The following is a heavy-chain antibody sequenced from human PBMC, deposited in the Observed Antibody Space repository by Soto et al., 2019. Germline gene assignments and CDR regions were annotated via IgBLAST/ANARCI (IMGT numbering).Heavy chain of an antibody. CDR3: AKEMGQWLAHAFDY. J-gene: IGHJ4*02. D-gene: IGHD6-19*01. CDR1: GFTFSSYX. V-gene: IGHV3-23*01. CDR2: ISGSGGSP. Sequence: GGSLRLSCAASGFTFSSYXXXXXXQAPGKGLEWVSGISGSGGSPYYADSVKGRFTISRDNSKNTLYLQMNSLRAEDTAVYYCAKEMGQWLAHAFDYWGQGTLVTVSS.